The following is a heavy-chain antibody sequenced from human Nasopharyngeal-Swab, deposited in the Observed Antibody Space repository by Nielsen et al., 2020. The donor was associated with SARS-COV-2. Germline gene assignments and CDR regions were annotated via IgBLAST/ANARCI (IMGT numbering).Heavy chain of an antibody. CDR2: IDHRGNT. V-gene: IGHV4-34*01. D-gene: IGHD3-22*01. CDR3: ARGLRVVVPTGMKDKSSGRPRFASYYSGIDV. Sequence: SETLSLTCAVNGESFSGHFWTWIRQPPGKGLEWIGEIDHRGNTKYNPPLKGRVTISADTSKSHFSLKLSSVTAADTAVYYCARGLRVVVPTGMKDKSSGRPRFASYYSGIDVWGQGTTVTVSS. J-gene: IGHJ6*02. CDR1: GESFSGHF.